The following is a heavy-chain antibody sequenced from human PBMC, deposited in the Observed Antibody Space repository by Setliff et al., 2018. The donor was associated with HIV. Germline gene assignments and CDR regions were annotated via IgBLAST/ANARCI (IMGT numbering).Heavy chain of an antibody. J-gene: IGHJ4*02. CDR2: IYHSGNT. Sequence: SETLSLTCAVSGFSISSGYYWGWIRQPPGKGLEWIGSIYHSGNTYYNPSLKSRVTISVDTSKNQFSLKLSSVTAADTAVYYCARFTVVRDYWGQGTLVTVSS. D-gene: IGHD2-15*01. V-gene: IGHV4-38-2*01. CDR3: ARFTVVRDY. CDR1: GFSISSGYY.